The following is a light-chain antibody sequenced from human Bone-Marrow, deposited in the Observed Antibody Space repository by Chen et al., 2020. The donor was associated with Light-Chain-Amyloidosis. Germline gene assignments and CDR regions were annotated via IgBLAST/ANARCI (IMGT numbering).Light chain of an antibody. CDR2: DTS. CDR3: LLSYSGASWV. Sequence: QAVVTQEPSLTVSPGGTVTLTCGSSTGAVTSGHYPYWFQQKPGQAPRTLIYDTSNKHSWTPARFSGSLRGGKAALTLSGAQPEDEAEYYCLLSYSGASWVFGGGTKLTVL. J-gene: IGLJ3*02. V-gene: IGLV7-46*01. CDR1: TGAVTSGHY.